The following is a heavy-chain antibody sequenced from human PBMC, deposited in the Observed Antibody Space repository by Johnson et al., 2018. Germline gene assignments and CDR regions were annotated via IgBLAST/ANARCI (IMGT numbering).Heavy chain of an antibody. Sequence: VQLVQSGGGLVQPGGSLRLSCAASGFTFSSYAMSWVRQAPGMGLEWVSTISGGSGRTYYADSVKGRFSISRDNSKNTLYLQMNSLRVEDTAVFYCAKSQRGIAVLLATYFQRGGQGTLVTVSS. D-gene: IGHD6-19*01. CDR2: ISGGSGRT. CDR3: AKSQRGIAVLLATYFQR. J-gene: IGHJ1*01. V-gene: IGHV3-23*04. CDR1: GFTFSSYA.